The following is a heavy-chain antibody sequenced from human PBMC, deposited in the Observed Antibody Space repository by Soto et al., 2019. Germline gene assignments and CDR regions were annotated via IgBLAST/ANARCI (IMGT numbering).Heavy chain of an antibody. Sequence: SETLSLTCSVSGASISSRDYYWGWIRQTPGKGLEWIGNIDYNGVTYYNPSLKSRVTVSKDTSKNQFSLKVAPVTAADTAIYYCGRVMIGTSRHTDSDYWGQGTQVTVSS. CDR3: GRVMIGTSRHTDSDY. V-gene: IGHV4-39*01. D-gene: IGHD2-2*01. J-gene: IGHJ4*02. CDR1: GASISSRDYY. CDR2: IDYNGVT.